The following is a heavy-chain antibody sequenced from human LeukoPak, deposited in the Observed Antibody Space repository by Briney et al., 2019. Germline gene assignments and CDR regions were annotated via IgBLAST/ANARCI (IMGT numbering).Heavy chain of an antibody. CDR2: LNPNTGGT. Sequence: ASVKVSCKASGYTFTGYYMHWVRQAPGQGLEWLGWLNPNTGGTNYAQKFQGRVTMTRDTSITTAYMDLSSLGSDDTAIYYCARQYGDDRYNWLDPWGQGTLVTVSS. CDR1: GYTFTGYY. CDR3: ARQYGDDRYNWLDP. J-gene: IGHJ5*02. V-gene: IGHV1-2*02. D-gene: IGHD4-17*01.